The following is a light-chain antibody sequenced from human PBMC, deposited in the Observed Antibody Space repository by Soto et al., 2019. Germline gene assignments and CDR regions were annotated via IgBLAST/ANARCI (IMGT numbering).Light chain of an antibody. V-gene: IGLV2-8*01. CDR3: SSYAGSNYV. J-gene: IGLJ1*01. Sequence: QSVLTQPPSASGSPGQSVTISCTGTSSDVGGYNYVSWYQQHPGKAPKFMIYEVSKWPSGVPDRFSGSKSGNTASLTVSGLQAEDEADYYCSSYAGSNYVFGTGTKLTVL. CDR1: SSDVGGYNY. CDR2: EVS.